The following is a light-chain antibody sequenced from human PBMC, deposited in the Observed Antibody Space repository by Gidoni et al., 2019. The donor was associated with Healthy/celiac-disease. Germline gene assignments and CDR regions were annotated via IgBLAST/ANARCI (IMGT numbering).Light chain of an antibody. CDR1: RTLLRTSDNKNC. Sequence: DIVMTQSPDSLAVSLGERATITCKSSRTLLRTSDNKNCLAWYELKPGQPPKLLIFEASTRESGVPDRFSDSGSGTDFTLTISSLPAEDVAVYYCKHYFSDPMSTFGQGTKLEI. J-gene: IGKJ2*01. CDR3: KHYFSDPMST. CDR2: EAS. V-gene: IGKV4-1*01.